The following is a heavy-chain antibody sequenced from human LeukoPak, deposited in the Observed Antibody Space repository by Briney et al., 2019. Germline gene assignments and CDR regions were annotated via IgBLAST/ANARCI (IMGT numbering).Heavy chain of an antibody. D-gene: IGHD6-13*01. CDR1: GGSISSSSYY. Sequence: SETLSLTCTVSGGSISSSSYYWGWIRQPPGKGLEWIGSIYYSGSTYYNPSLKSRVTISVDTSKNQFSLKLSSVTAADTAVYYCARGHGSSMNFDYWGQGTLVTVSS. J-gene: IGHJ4*02. V-gene: IGHV4-39*01. CDR2: IYYSGST. CDR3: ARGHGSSMNFDY.